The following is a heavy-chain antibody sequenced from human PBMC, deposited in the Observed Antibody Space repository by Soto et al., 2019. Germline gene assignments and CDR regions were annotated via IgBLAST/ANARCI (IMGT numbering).Heavy chain of an antibody. CDR2: IIPIFGTA. Sequence: SVKVACKASGGTVSRYAISWVRQAPGQGLEGMGGIIPIFGTANYAQKFQCRVTITADKSTSTAYMELSSLRSEDTAVYYRARSIPQGGAFDIWRQVTMVTVSS. CDR3: ARSIPQGGAFDI. V-gene: IGHV1-69*06. CDR1: GGTVSRYA. J-gene: IGHJ3*02. D-gene: IGHD1-26*01.